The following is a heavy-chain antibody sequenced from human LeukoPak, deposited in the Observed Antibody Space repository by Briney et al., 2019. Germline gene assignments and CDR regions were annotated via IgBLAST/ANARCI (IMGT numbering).Heavy chain of an antibody. Sequence: GESLKISCKGSGYSFTSYWIGWVRQMPGKGLEWMGIIYPGDSDTRYSPSFQGQVTISADHSTSPPYLQWSSLKASDTAMYYCARGVDTAMVSGEINWLDRWGQGTLVTVSS. CDR1: GYSFTSYW. CDR3: ARGVDTAMVSGEINWLDR. J-gene: IGHJ5*02. V-gene: IGHV5-51*01. D-gene: IGHD5-18*01. CDR2: IYPGDSDT.